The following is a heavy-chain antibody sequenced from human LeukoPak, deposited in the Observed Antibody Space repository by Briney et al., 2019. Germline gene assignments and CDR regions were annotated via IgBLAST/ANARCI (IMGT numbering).Heavy chain of an antibody. J-gene: IGHJ4*02. CDR2: IYSDGTA. CDR3: VRDLN. V-gene: IGHV3-53*01. CDR1: GFTFSNSR. Sequence: GGSLRLSCAASGFTFSNSRMSWVRQAPGRGLDWVSVIYSDGTAYYADSVKGRVTISRDNSKSTLYLQMNSLKADDTAVYYCVRDLNWGQGTLVTVSS.